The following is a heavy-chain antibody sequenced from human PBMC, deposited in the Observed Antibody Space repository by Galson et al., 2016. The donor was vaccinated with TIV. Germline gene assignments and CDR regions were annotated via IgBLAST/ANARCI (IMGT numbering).Heavy chain of an antibody. CDR1: GFTFSSYS. CDR3: VRGMQLRPY. CDR2: LSRSSTSI. V-gene: IGHV3-21*01. J-gene: IGHJ4*02. Sequence: SLRLSCAASGFTFSSYSMNWVRQAPGKGLEWVSSLSRSSTSIYYADSVKGRFTITRDNAKNSLYLQMNSLSAEDTAVYYCVRGMQLRPYWGQGTLVTVSS. D-gene: IGHD6-13*01.